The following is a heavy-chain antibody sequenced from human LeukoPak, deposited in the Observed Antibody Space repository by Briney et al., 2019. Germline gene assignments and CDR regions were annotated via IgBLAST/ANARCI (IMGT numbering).Heavy chain of an antibody. Sequence: GGSLRLSCAASGFTFSSYSMNWVRQAPGKGLEWVSSISSSSSYIYYADSVKGRCTISRDNAKNSLYLQMNSLRAEDTAVYYCARDRITGTPGWFDPWGQGTLVTVSS. CDR2: ISSSSSYI. CDR1: GFTFSSYS. CDR3: ARDRITGTPGWFDP. D-gene: IGHD1-7*01. V-gene: IGHV3-21*01. J-gene: IGHJ5*02.